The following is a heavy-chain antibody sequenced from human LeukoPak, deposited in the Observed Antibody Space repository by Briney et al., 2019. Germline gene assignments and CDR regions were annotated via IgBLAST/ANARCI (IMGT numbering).Heavy chain of an antibody. V-gene: IGHV3-66*01. CDR3: ATQNYYDSSGYYDY. J-gene: IGHJ4*02. Sequence: GGSLRLSCAASGFTVSSNYMSWVRQAPGKGLEGVSVIYSGGSTYYADSVKGRFTISRDNSKNTLYLQMNSLRAEDTAVYYCATQNYYDSSGYYDYWGQGTLVTVSS. CDR2: IYSGGST. D-gene: IGHD3-22*01. CDR1: GFTVSSNY.